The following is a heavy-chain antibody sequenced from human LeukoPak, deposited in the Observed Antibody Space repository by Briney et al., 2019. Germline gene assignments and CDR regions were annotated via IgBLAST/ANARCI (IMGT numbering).Heavy chain of an antibody. Sequence: SETLSLTCAVYGGSFSGYYWSWIRQPPGKGLEWIGEINHSGSTNYNPSLTSRVTILVDTSKNQFSLKLTSVTAADTAVYYCARTFRNSGWGIDYWGREPRSPSPQ. CDR3: ARTFRNSGWGIDY. CDR1: GGSFSGYY. V-gene: IGHV4-34*01. D-gene: IGHD6-19*01. CDR2: INHSGST. J-gene: IGHJ4*02.